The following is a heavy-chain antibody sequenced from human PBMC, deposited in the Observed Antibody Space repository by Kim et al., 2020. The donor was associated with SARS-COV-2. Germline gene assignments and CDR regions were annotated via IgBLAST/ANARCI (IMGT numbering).Heavy chain of an antibody. V-gene: IGHV4-61*02. CDR3: ARAVGAISL. D-gene: IGHD1-26*01. J-gene: IGHJ4*02. CDR2: IYTSGST. CDR1: GGSISSGSYY. Sequence: SETLSLTCTVSGGSISSGSYYWSWIRQPAGKGLEWIGRIYTSGSTKYNPSLKSRVTISVDTSKNQFSLKLSSVTAADTAVYYCARAVGAISLWGQGTLVTVSS.